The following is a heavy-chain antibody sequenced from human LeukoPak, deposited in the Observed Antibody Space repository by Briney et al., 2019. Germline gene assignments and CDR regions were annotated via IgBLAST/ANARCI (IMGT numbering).Heavy chain of an antibody. Sequence: SVKVSCKASGGTFSSYAISWVRQAPGQGLEWMGGIIPIFGTANDAQKFQGRVTITADESTSTAYMELSSLISEDTAVYYCARVSSSETLFDYWGQGTLVTVSS. D-gene: IGHD6-6*01. J-gene: IGHJ4*02. CDR2: IIPIFGTA. CDR1: GGTFSSYA. V-gene: IGHV1-69*01. CDR3: ARVSSSETLFDY.